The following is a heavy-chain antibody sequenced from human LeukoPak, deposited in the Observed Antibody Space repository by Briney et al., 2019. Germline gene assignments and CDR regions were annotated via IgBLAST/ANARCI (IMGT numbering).Heavy chain of an antibody. V-gene: IGHV4-34*01. Sequence: PSETLSLTCAVYGGSFSGYYWSWIRQPPGKGLEWIGEINHSGSTKNNPSLKSRVTISVDTSKNQFSLKLSSVTAADTAVYYCARRVGRYFGERAYYYNYMDVWGKRTTVTTSS. D-gene: IGHD3-10*01. CDR1: GGSFSGYY. CDR3: ARRVGRYFGERAYYYNYMDV. CDR2: INHSGST. J-gene: IGHJ6*03.